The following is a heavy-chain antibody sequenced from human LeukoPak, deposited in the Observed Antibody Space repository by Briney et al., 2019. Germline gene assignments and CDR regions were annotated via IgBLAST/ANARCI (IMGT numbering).Heavy chain of an antibody. D-gene: IGHD6-19*01. J-gene: IGHJ4*02. CDR2: ISSNGGST. CDR3: ARGGWLVPFDY. Sequence: PGGSLRLSCAASGFTFSSYAMHWVRQAPGKGLEYVSAISSNGGSTYYANSVKGRFTISRDNSKNTLYLQMGSLRAEDMAVYYCARGGWLVPFDYWGQGTLVTVSS. CDR1: GFTFSSYA. V-gene: IGHV3-64*01.